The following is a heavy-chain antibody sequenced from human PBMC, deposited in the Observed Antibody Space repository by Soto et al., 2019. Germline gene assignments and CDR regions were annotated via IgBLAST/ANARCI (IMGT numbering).Heavy chain of an antibody. Sequence: ASVKVSCKASGYTFTSYAMHWVRQAPGQRLEWMGWINAGNGNTKYSQKFQGRVTITRDTSASTAYMELSSLRSEDTAVYYCARDSLGFGYYYYGMDVWGQGTTVTVS. CDR1: GYTFTSYA. V-gene: IGHV1-3*01. J-gene: IGHJ6*02. D-gene: IGHD3-10*01. CDR2: INAGNGNT. CDR3: ARDSLGFGYYYYGMDV.